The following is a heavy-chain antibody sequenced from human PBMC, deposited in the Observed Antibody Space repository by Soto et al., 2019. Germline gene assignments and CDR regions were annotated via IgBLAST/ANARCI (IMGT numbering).Heavy chain of an antibody. CDR1: GGTFSSYT. J-gene: IGHJ4*02. V-gene: IGHV1-69*02. Sequence: QVQLVQSGAEVKKPGSSVKVSCKASGGTFSSYTISWVRQAPGQGLEWMGRIIPILGIANYAQKFQGRVTITADKSTGTAYMELSSLRSEDTAVYYCARAEVDCGGDCYSFDYWGQGTLVTVSS. CDR3: ARAEVDCGGDCYSFDY. CDR2: IIPILGIA. D-gene: IGHD2-21*02.